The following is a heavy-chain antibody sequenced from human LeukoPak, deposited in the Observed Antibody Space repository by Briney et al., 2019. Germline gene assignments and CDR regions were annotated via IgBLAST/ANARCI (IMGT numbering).Heavy chain of an antibody. J-gene: IGHJ4*02. D-gene: IGHD2-8*01. CDR3: AKDTSIGRYCTNGVCSPFDY. V-gene: IGHV3-23*01. CDR2: IGDSGGST. CDR1: GFTFSSYA. Sequence: GGSLRLSCAASGFTFSSYAMSWVRQAPGKGLEWVSAIGDSGGSTYDADSVKGRFTISRDNSKNTLYLQMNSLRAEDTAVYYCAKDTSIGRYCTNGVCSPFDYWGQGTLVTVSS.